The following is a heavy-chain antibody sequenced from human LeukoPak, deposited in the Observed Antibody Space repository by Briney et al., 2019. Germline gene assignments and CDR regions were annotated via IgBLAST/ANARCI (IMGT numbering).Heavy chain of an antibody. V-gene: IGHV3-30*18. Sequence: GGSPRLSCAASGFTFSSYGMRWVRQAPGKGVEWVAVISYDGSNKYYADSVKGRSTISRDTSKNTLYLQMRSLRAEDTAVYYCAKDFTRAMVGYYFDYWGQGTLVTVSS. CDR2: ISYDGSNK. CDR1: GFTFSSYG. J-gene: IGHJ4*02. D-gene: IGHD5-18*01. CDR3: AKDFTRAMVGYYFDY.